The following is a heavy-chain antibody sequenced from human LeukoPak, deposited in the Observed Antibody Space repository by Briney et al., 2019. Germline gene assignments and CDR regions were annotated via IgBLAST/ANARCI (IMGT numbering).Heavy chain of an antibody. CDR1: GGSISSSSYY. D-gene: IGHD4-23*01. J-gene: IGHJ4*02. Sequence: PSETLSLTCTVSGGSISSSSYYWGWIRQPPGKGLEWIGSIYYSGSTYYNPSLKSRVTISVDTSKNQFSLKLSSVTAADTAVYYCARVGYGGNRDHDYWGQGALVTVSS. V-gene: IGHV4-39*07. CDR2: IYYSGST. CDR3: ARVGYGGNRDHDY.